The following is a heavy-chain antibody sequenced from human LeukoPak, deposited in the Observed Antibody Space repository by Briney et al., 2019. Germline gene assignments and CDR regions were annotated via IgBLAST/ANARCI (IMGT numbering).Heavy chain of an antibody. Sequence: GGSLRLSCAASGFTLSRYWMHWVRQAPGKGLVSVAHMNSDGSSTNYADFVKGRFTISRDNAKNMLYLQMNSLRADDTAVYYCAKILGESPRWFDPWGQGTLVTVSS. CDR1: GFTLSRYW. V-gene: IGHV3-74*01. CDR3: AKILGESPRWFDP. CDR2: MNSDGSST. D-gene: IGHD3-10*01. J-gene: IGHJ5*02.